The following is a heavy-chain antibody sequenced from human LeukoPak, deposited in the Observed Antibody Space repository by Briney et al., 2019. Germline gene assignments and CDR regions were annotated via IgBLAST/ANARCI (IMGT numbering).Heavy chain of an antibody. J-gene: IGHJ4*02. CDR2: VNLQGST. CDR3: ARLKRDYDILTGYYTHFDY. CDR1: GGSITNTNY. Sequence: SGTLSLTCGVSGGSITNTNYWTWVRQPPGKGLEWIGEVNLQGSTNYNPSLMGRVAISVDTSENHISLQLTSVTAADTAVYYCARLKRDYDILTGYYTHFDYWGQGTLVTVSS. D-gene: IGHD3-9*01. V-gene: IGHV4-4*02.